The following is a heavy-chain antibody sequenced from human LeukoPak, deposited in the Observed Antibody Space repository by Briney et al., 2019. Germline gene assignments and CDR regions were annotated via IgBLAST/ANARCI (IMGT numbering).Heavy chain of an antibody. D-gene: IGHD1-26*01. CDR1: GGPFINYA. J-gene: IGHJ3*02. V-gene: IGHV1-69*04. CDR2: IFPIFDIA. CDR3: ARRGTEVDWGATSAFDI. Sequence: SVKVSCKASGGPFINYAFNWVRQAPGQGLEWMGRIFPIFDIANYSQKFQGRVTITADKSTSTVYMELSSLRSEDTAVYYCARRGTEVDWGATSAFDIWGQGTMVTVSS.